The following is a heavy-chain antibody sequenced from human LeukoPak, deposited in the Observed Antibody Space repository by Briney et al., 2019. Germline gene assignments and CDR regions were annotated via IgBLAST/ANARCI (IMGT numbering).Heavy chain of an antibody. V-gene: IGHV3-66*01. J-gene: IGHJ4*02. CDR1: GFTVNGSY. CDR2: IYSGGST. Sequence: HPGGSLRLSCAASGFTVNGSYMSWVRQAPGKGLEWVSVIYSGGSTHYADSVKGRFTISRDNSKNTLYLQMNSLRAEDTAVYYCARGTGGGAIDYWGQGTLVTVSS. D-gene: IGHD2-8*02. CDR3: ARGTGGGAIDY.